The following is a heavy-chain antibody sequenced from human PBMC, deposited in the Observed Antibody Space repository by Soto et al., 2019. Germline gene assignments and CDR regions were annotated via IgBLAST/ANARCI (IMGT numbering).Heavy chain of an antibody. CDR1: GFTFSSYS. Sequence: EVQLVESGGGLVQPGGSLRLSCAASGFTFSSYSMNWVRQAPGKGLEWVSYISSSSSTIYYADSVKGRFTISRDNAKNSRYLQMNSLRAEDTAVYYCARGGGYDFWSGYLGWFDPWGQGTLVTVSS. D-gene: IGHD3-3*01. CDR2: ISSSSSTI. V-gene: IGHV3-48*01. CDR3: ARGGGYDFWSGYLGWFDP. J-gene: IGHJ5*02.